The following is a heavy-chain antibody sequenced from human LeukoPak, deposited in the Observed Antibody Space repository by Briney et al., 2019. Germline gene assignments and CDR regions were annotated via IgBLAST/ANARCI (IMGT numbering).Heavy chain of an antibody. D-gene: IGHD3-10*01. CDR3: ARYYPNTNRLSPSFDP. CDR1: GGAISSYY. J-gene: IGHJ5*02. Sequence: PSETLSLTCTVSGGAISSYYWSWIRQPPGKGLEWSGDIYYSGSTNYNPSLKSRVTISVDTSKNQFSLKLSSVTAADTAVYYCARYYPNTNRLSPSFDPWGQGTLVTVSS. CDR2: IYYSGST. V-gene: IGHV4-59*01.